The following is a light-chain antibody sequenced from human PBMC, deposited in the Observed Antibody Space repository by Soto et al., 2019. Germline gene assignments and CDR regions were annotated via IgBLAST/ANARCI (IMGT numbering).Light chain of an antibody. CDR2: GSS. CDR3: QQYTNWPPIT. V-gene: IGKV3-15*01. J-gene: IGKJ5*01. CDR1: QSISDT. Sequence: EIVMTQSPATLSVSPGGRAPLSCRASQSISDTLAWYQQTPGQAPRLLIYGSSTRATGVPARFSGSGSGADFTLTISNLQSEDFAVYYCQQYTNWPPITFGQGTRLEIK.